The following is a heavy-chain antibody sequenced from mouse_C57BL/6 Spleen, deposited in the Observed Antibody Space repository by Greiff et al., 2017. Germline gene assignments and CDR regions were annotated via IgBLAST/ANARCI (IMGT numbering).Heavy chain of an antibody. J-gene: IGHJ2*01. V-gene: IGHV1-69*01. Sequence: QVQLQQPGAELVMPGAPVKLSCKASGYTFTSYWMPWVKQRPGQGLEWIGEIDPSDSYTNYNQKFKGRSTLTVDKSSSTAYMQLSSLTSEDSAVYYCARGAGSSGYFDYWGQGTTLRVSS. CDR1: GYTFTSYW. CDR3: ARGAGSSGYFDY. D-gene: IGHD1-1*01. CDR2: IDPSDSYT.